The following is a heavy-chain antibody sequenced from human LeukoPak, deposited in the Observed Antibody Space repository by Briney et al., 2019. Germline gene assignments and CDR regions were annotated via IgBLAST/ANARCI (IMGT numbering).Heavy chain of an antibody. CDR1: GFTFGSNY. J-gene: IGHJ4*02. Sequence: PGGSLRLSCAASGFTFGSNYMSWVRHTPGKGLEWVSVIYSGGSTYYADSVKGRFTISRDNSKNTLYLQMNSLRAEDTAVYYCAMTYYFDSSGYYKLDYWGQGTLVTVSS. CDR3: AMTYYFDSSGYYKLDY. D-gene: IGHD3-22*01. CDR2: IYSGGST. V-gene: IGHV3-53*01.